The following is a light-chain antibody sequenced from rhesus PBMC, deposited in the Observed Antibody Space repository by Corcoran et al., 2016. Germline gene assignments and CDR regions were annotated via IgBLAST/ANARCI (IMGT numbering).Light chain of an antibody. J-gene: IGKJ1*01. CDR2: AAS. CDR3: QQHNSYPWT. CDR1: QGISSW. Sequence: DIQMTQSPSSLSASVGDRVTITCQASQGISSWLAWYQQKPGKAPKLLIYAASSLQSVVPSRFSGRGSGTDFTLTISSLQSEDLATYYCQQHNSYPWTFGQGTKVEIK. V-gene: IGKV1-33*02.